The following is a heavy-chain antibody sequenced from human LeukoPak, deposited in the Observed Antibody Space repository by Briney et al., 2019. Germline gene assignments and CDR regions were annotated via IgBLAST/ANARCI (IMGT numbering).Heavy chain of an antibody. CDR3: AIDSSGYYYFDY. CDR2: INPNSGGT. J-gene: IGHJ4*02. D-gene: IGHD3-22*01. Sequence: TSVKVSCKASGYTFTGYYLHWVRQAPGQGLEWMGWINPNSGGTNYAQKFQGRVIMTRDTSISTAYMELSRLRSDDTAVYYCAIDSSGYYYFDYWGQVTLVTVSS. V-gene: IGHV1-2*02. CDR1: GYTFTGYY.